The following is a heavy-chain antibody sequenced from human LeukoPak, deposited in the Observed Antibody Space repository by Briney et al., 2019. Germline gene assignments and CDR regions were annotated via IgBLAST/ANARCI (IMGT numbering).Heavy chain of an antibody. Sequence: GGSLRLSCAASGFTFSSYTMHWVRQAPGKGLEWVAVISYDGSNKYYVDSVKGRFTISRDNSKNTLYLQMNSLRAEDTAVYYCARSIMIFGVARGLGDWFDPWGQGILVTVSS. D-gene: IGHD3-3*01. CDR3: ARSIMIFGVARGLGDWFDP. V-gene: IGHV3-30-3*01. CDR2: ISYDGSNK. J-gene: IGHJ5*02. CDR1: GFTFSSYT.